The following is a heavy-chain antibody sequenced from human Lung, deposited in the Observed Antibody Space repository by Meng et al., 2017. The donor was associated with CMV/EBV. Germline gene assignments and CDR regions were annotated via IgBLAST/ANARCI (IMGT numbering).Heavy chain of an antibody. Sequence: GRSXRLXXVASGFTFSSYSMNWVRQAPGKGLEWVSSISSSSSYIYYADSVKGRFTISRDNAKNSLYLQMNSLRAEDTAVYYCARGCSSTSCYSDAFDIWGQGTMVXVSS. CDR3: ARGCSSTSCYSDAFDI. CDR1: GFTFSSYS. J-gene: IGHJ3*02. CDR2: ISSSSSYI. V-gene: IGHV3-21*01. D-gene: IGHD2-2*01.